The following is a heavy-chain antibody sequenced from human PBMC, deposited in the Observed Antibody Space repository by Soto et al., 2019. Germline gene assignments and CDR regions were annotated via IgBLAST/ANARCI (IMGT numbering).Heavy chain of an antibody. CDR1: GYTFTSYG. Sequence: ASVKVSCKASGYTFTSYGISWVRQAPGQGLEWMGWISPYNGNTNFAQKLQGRVTMTTDTSPSTAYMELRSLRSDDTAVYYCARYCSGGSCYHLNWFDPWGQGTLVTVSS. V-gene: IGHV1-18*01. D-gene: IGHD2-15*01. CDR3: ARYCSGGSCYHLNWFDP. J-gene: IGHJ5*02. CDR2: ISPYNGNT.